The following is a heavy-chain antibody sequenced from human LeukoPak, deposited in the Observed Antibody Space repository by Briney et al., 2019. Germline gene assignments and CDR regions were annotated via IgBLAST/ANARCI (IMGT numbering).Heavy chain of an antibody. J-gene: IGHJ4*02. Sequence: PGRSLRISCAASGLSFSSFGMHWVREAPGKGLEWVAVIWYDGSNKYNADSVKGRFTISRDNSKNTLYLQMNSLRAEDTAIYYCATDLGGLIYYWGQGTLVTVSS. V-gene: IGHV3-33*03. CDR1: GLSFSSFG. CDR3: ATDLGGLIYY. D-gene: IGHD2-8*01. CDR2: IWYDGSNK.